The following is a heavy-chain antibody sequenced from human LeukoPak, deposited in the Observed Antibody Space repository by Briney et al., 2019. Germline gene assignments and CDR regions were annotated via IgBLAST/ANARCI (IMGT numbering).Heavy chain of an antibody. Sequence: PGGSLRLSCAASGFTFSSYAIHWVRQAPGKGLEWVAVISYDGSNKYYADSVKGRFTISRDNSKNTLYLQMNSLRAEDTAVYYCARDRDSSGCFDYWGQGTLVTVSS. CDR3: ARDRDSSGCFDY. CDR2: ISYDGSNK. CDR1: GFTFSSYA. V-gene: IGHV3-30-3*01. J-gene: IGHJ4*02. D-gene: IGHD6-19*01.